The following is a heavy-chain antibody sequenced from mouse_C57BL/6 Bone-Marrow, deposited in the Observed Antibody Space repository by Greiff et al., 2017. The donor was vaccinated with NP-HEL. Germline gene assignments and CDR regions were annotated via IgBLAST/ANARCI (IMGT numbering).Heavy chain of an antibody. Sequence: VHVKQSGPELVKPGGSVKISCKASGYSFTGYFMNWVMQSHGKSLEWIGRINPYNGDTFYNQKFKGKATLTVDKSSSTAHMELRSLTSEDSAVYYCARWYYGSRSYWYFDVWGTGTTVTVSS. J-gene: IGHJ1*03. CDR2: INPYNGDT. D-gene: IGHD1-1*01. CDR1: GYSFTGYF. V-gene: IGHV1-20*01. CDR3: ARWYYGSRSYWYFDV.